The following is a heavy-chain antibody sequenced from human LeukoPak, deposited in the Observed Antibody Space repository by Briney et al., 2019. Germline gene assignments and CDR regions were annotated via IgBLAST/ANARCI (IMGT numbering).Heavy chain of an antibody. D-gene: IGHD5-18*01. J-gene: IGHJ4*02. CDR1: GGTFSSYA. Sequence: SVKVSCKASGGTFSSYAISWVRQAPGQGLEWMGRIIPIFGTANYAQKSQGRVTITTDESTSTAYMELSSLRSEDTAVYYCAVVDTAMALYQYYFDYWGQGTLVTVSS. CDR2: IIPIFGTA. CDR3: AVVDTAMALYQYYFDY. V-gene: IGHV1-69*05.